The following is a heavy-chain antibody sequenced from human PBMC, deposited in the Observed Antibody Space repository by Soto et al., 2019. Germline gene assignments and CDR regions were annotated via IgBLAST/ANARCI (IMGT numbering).Heavy chain of an antibody. J-gene: IGHJ4*02. CDR1: GFTFKNFA. V-gene: IGHV3-23*01. CDR3: ATAKLLLPWLFDY. CDR2: VNGRGDSA. D-gene: IGHD2-15*01. Sequence: GGSLTLSCEASGFTFKNFAMSWVRQAPGKGLEWVSAVNGRGDSAYYADSVKGRFTISRDDSKNTLFLQMNSLRAEDTAVYYCATAKLLLPWLFDYWGQGTLVTVSS.